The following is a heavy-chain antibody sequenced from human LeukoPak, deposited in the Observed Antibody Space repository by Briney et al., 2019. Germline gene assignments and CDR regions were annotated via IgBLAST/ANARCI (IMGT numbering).Heavy chain of an antibody. CDR2: INPNSGGT. V-gene: IGHV1-2*02. CDR1: GYTFTGYY. CDR3: ARSGDDYGDYFDY. Sequence: ASVKVSCKASGYTFTGYYMHWVRQAPGQGLEWMGWINPNSGGTNYAQKFQGRVTMTRDTSISTAHMELSRLRSDDTAVYYCARSGDDYGDYFDYWGQGTLVTVSS. J-gene: IGHJ4*02. D-gene: IGHD4-17*01.